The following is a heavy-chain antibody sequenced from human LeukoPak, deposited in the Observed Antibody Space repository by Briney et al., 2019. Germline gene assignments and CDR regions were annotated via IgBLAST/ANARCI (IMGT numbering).Heavy chain of an antibody. CDR1: GFTFSNYA. Sequence: GGSLRLSCAASGFTFSNYAMSWVRQAPGKGLEWVSTISGSIGSTYYADSVKGRFTISRDNSKNTLYLVMNSLRVDDTAVYYCAKAVDLATISVDIWGQGTMVTVSS. J-gene: IGHJ3*02. CDR3: AKAVDLATISVDI. V-gene: IGHV3-23*01. D-gene: IGHD5-24*01. CDR2: ISGSIGST.